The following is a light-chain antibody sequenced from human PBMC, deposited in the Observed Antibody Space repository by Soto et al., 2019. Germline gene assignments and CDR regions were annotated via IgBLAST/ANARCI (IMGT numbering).Light chain of an antibody. J-gene: IGKJ1*01. Sequence: EIVLTQSPGTLSLSPGERATLSCRASQSVSSSYLAWYQQKPGQAPRLLIYGASSRATGIPDRFSGSGSGTNFTLIISSLEPEDFAVSYCQKYGSSPTFGQWTKVEIK. CDR1: QSVSSSY. CDR3: QKYGSSPT. V-gene: IGKV3-20*01. CDR2: GAS.